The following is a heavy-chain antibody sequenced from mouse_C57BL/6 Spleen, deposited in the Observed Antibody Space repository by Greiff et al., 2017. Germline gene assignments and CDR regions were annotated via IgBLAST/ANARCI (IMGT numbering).Heavy chain of an antibody. Sequence: QVQLQQSGAELVKPGASVKMSCKASGYTFTSYWITWVKQRPGQGLEWIGDIYPGSGSTNYNEKFKSKATLTVETSSSTAYMQLSSLTSEDSAVYYCARNYYAMDYWGQGTSVTVSS. J-gene: IGHJ4*01. CDR1: GYTFTSYW. CDR2: IYPGSGST. CDR3: ARNYYAMDY. V-gene: IGHV1-55*01.